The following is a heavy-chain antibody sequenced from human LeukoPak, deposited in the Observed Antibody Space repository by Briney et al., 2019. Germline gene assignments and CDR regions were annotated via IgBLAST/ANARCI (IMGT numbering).Heavy chain of an antibody. CDR1: GYTLPELS. CDR3: ATEENYYGSGSREYYFDY. CDR2: FDPEDGET. D-gene: IGHD3-10*01. J-gene: IGHJ4*02. V-gene: IGHV1-24*01. Sequence: ASVKVSCQVSGYTLPELSMHWVRQAPGKGLAWMGGFDPEDGETIYAQKFQGRVTMTEDTSTDTAYMELSSLRSEDTAVYYCATEENYYGSGSREYYFDYWGQGTLVTVSS.